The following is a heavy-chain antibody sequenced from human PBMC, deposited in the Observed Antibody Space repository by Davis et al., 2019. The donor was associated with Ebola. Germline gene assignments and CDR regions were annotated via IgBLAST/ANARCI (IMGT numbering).Heavy chain of an antibody. D-gene: IGHD2/OR15-2a*01. CDR2: ISYDGSNK. Sequence: GESLKISCAASGFTFSSYAMHWVRQAPGKGLEWVAVISYDGSNKYYADSVKGRFTISRDNSKNTLYLQMNSLRAEDTAVYYCARRHTWNFFDYWGQGTLVTVSS. V-gene: IGHV3-30-3*01. J-gene: IGHJ4*02. CDR1: GFTFSSYA. CDR3: ARRHTWNFFDY.